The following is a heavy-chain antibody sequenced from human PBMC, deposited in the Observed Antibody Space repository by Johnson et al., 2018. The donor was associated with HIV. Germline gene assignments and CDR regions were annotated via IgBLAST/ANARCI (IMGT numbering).Heavy chain of an antibody. D-gene: IGHD1-1*01. CDR1: GFKFDDNG. V-gene: IGHV3-20*04. CDR2: INWNGGST. CDR3: ARVALNVGNDAFDI. J-gene: IGHJ3*02. Sequence: VQLVESGGGVVRPGGSLRLSCAASGFKFDDNGLNWVRQGPGKGLEWVSGINWNGGSTGYAGSVKGRFTISRDNAKNSLYLQMNSLRAEDTALYYCARVALNVGNDAFDIWGQGTMVTVSS.